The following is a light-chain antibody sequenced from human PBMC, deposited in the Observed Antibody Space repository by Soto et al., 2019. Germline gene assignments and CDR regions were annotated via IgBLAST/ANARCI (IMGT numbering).Light chain of an antibody. CDR1: QSLNRD. Sequence: TQSPATLSMSPGERATLSCRASQSLNRDLAWYQQKPGQSPRLLIFGASIRATGIPARFSGSGSGTEFTLTIGSLQSEDCALYYCQQYNNWPGTFGQGTKVDIK. CDR2: GAS. V-gene: IGKV3-15*01. CDR3: QQYNNWPGT. J-gene: IGKJ1*01.